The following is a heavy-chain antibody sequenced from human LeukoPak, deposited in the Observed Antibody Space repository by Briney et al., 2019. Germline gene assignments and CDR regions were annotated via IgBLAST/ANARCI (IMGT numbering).Heavy chain of an antibody. V-gene: IGHV3-33*01. CDR1: GFTFRSHG. Sequence: GRSLRLSCAASGFTFRSHGMQWVRQAPGKGLEWVAVIWYDGSKTYYADSVKGRFTISRDNSKNPLDLQMSSLRAEDTAVYYCARSNTMTSNYYYGMDVWGQGTTVTVSS. J-gene: IGHJ6*02. CDR3: ARSNTMTSNYYYGMDV. D-gene: IGHD4-11*01. CDR2: IWYDGSKT.